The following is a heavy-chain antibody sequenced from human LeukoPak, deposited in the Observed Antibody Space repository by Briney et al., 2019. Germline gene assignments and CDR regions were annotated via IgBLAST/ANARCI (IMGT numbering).Heavy chain of an antibody. CDR1: GITFNNYW. D-gene: IGHD5-12*01. CDR3: ARGYSGYEFTYYGMDV. CDR2: IDTDGSGT. V-gene: IGHV3-74*01. Sequence: GGSLRLSCAASGITFNNYWLHWVRQAPGKGLVWVSRIDTDGSGTIYADSVKGRFTISRDNSKNTLYLQMNSLRAEDTAVYYCARGYSGYEFTYYGMDVWGQGTTVTVSS. J-gene: IGHJ6*02.